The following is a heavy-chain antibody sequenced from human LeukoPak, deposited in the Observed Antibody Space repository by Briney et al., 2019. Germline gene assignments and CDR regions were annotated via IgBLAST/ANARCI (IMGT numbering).Heavy chain of an antibody. CDR3: ARVKISGSYPLTYMDV. V-gene: IGHV4-61*02. J-gene: IGHJ6*03. Sequence: PSETLSLTCTVSGGSISSGSYYWSWIRQPAGKGLEWIGRIYTSGSTNYNPSLKSRVTISVDTSKNQFSLKLGSVTAADTAVYYCARVKISGSYPLTYMDVWGKGTTVTVSS. D-gene: IGHD1-26*01. CDR2: IYTSGST. CDR1: GGSISSGSYY.